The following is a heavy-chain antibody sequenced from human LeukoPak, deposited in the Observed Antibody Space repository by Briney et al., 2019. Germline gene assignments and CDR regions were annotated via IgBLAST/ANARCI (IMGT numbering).Heavy chain of an antibody. Sequence: GGSLRLSCAASGFTFSSYWMSWVRQAPGKGLEWVANIKQDGSEKYYVDSVKGRFTISRDNAKNSLYLQMNSLRAEDTAVYYCARLGGSVVVESPNMDVWGKGTTVTVSS. J-gene: IGHJ6*03. CDR1: GFTFSSYW. CDR2: IKQDGSEK. D-gene: IGHD2-15*01. V-gene: IGHV3-7*01. CDR3: ARLGGSVVVESPNMDV.